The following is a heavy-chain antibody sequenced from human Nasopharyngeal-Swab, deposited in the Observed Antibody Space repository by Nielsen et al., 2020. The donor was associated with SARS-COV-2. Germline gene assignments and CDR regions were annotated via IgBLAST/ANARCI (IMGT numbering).Heavy chain of an antibody. CDR1: GGSFSGYY. D-gene: IGHD6-13*01. Sequence: SETLSLTCAVYGGSFSGYYWSWIRQPPGKGLEWIGEINHSGSTNYNPSLKSRVTISVDTSKNQFSLKLSSVTAADTAVYYCARAPGYSSSWRPNWFDPWGQRTLVTVSS. V-gene: IGHV4-34*01. CDR3: ARAPGYSSSWRPNWFDP. CDR2: INHSGST. J-gene: IGHJ5*02.